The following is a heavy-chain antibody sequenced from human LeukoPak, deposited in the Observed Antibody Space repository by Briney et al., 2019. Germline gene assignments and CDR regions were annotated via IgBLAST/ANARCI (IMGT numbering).Heavy chain of an antibody. Sequence: GGSLRLSCAASGFTFSSYAMSWVRQAPGKGLEWVSAISGSGGSTYYADSVKGRFTISRDNSKNTLYLQMNSLRAEDTAVYYCASHSGGSPRGYWGQGTLVTVSS. CDR1: GFTFSSYA. CDR2: ISGSGGST. D-gene: IGHD1-26*01. V-gene: IGHV3-23*01. J-gene: IGHJ4*02. CDR3: ASHSGGSPRGY.